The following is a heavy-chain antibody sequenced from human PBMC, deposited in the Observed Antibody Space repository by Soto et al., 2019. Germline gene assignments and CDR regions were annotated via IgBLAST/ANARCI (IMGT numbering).Heavy chain of an antibody. J-gene: IGHJ5*02. CDR1: GGTFSSYA. D-gene: IGHD2-2*02. CDR3: ARDKRIVVVPAAIPGGWFDP. Sequence: QVQLVQSGAEVKKPGSSVKVSCKASGGTFSSYAISWVRQAPGQGLEWMGGIIPIFGTANYAQKFQGRVTITADESTSTAYMELGSPRSEDTAVYYCARDKRIVVVPAAIPGGWFDPWGQGTLVTVSS. V-gene: IGHV1-69*01. CDR2: IIPIFGTA.